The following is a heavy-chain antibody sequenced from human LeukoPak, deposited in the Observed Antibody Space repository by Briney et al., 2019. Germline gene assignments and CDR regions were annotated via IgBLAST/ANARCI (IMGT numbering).Heavy chain of an antibody. Sequence: PGKSLRLSCAASGFTFSSYAMHWVRQAPGKGLEWVALILYDGSNKYYADSVKGRFTISRDNSKNTLYLQMNSLRAEDTALYYCARARNDYDSNGFSLLEYWGQGTLVTVSS. CDR3: ARARNDYDSNGFSLLEY. J-gene: IGHJ4*02. CDR2: ILYDGSNK. D-gene: IGHD3-22*01. V-gene: IGHV3-30-3*01. CDR1: GFTFSSYA.